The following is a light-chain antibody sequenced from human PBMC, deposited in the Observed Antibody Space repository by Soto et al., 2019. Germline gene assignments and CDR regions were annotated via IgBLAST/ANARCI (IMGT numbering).Light chain of an antibody. CDR3: QQYGSSLT. Sequence: DIQMTQSPSTLPASVGDRVTITCRASQSISNWLAWYQQKPGQAPRLLIYGATNRTTGIPDRLSGSGSGTDFTLTIRRLEPEDFAVYYCQQYGSSLTFGGGTKVDI. CDR2: GAT. V-gene: IGKV1-5*01. CDR1: QSISNW. J-gene: IGKJ4*01.